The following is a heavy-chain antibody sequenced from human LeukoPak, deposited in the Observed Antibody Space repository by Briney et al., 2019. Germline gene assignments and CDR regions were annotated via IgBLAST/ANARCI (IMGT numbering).Heavy chain of an antibody. CDR1: GFPFSSYG. J-gene: IGHJ4*02. CDR2: IRYDGSNK. D-gene: IGHD4-23*01. V-gene: IGHV3-30*02. Sequence: GGSLRLSCAASGFPFSSYGMHWVRQAPGKGLEWVAFIRYDGSNKYYADSVKGRFAISRDNSKNTLYLQMNSLRAEDTAVYYCAKDHDYGGNPYYFDYWGQGTLVTVSS. CDR3: AKDHDYGGNPYYFDY.